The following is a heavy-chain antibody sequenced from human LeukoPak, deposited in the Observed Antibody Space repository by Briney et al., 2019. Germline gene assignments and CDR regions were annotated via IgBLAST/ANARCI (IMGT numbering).Heavy chain of an antibody. J-gene: IGHJ6*03. D-gene: IGHD3-10*01. CDR3: ARYYGSGSYDYYYYMDV. CDR2: IYSDNT. CDR1: GFTVSSNS. Sequence: GGSLRLSCTVSGFTVSSNSMSWVRQAPGKGLEWVSFIYSDNTHYSDSVKGRFTISRDNSKNTLYLQMNSLRAEDTAVYYCARYYGSGSYDYYYYMDVWGKGTTVTISS. V-gene: IGHV3-53*01.